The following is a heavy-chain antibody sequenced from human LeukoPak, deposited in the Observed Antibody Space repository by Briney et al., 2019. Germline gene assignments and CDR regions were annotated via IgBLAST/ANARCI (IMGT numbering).Heavy chain of an antibody. J-gene: IGHJ4*02. CDR2: ISDNEGTT. D-gene: IGHD5-18*01. CDR3: ARHDSFIPY. V-gene: IGHV3-23*01. CDR1: GFTFNYYA. Sequence: PGGSLRLSCAASGFTFNYYAMSWVRQAPGKGLEWVSGISDNEGTTYYTDSVKGRFTISRDNTKNTVYLQMNNLRADDTDVYFCARHDSFIPYWGQGTLVTVSS.